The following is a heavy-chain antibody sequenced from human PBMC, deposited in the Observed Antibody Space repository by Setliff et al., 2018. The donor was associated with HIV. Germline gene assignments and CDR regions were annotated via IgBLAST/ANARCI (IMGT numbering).Heavy chain of an antibody. Sequence: TGGSLRLSCAASGFTFTSYWMIWVRQAPGKGLEWVANINQDGSEKNYVDSVKGRFTISRDNAKNSLYLQMNSLRSEDTAIYYCARGNIGDSGSSFGNWFDPWGQGTLVTVSS. J-gene: IGHJ5*02. CDR1: GFTFTSYW. V-gene: IGHV3-7*03. CDR3: ARGNIGDSGSSFGNWFDP. D-gene: IGHD1-26*01. CDR2: INQDGSEK.